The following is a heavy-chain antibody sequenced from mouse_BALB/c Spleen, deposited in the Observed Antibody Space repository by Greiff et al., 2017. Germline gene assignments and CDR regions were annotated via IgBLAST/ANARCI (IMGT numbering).Heavy chain of an antibody. CDR2: ISDGGSYT. Sequence: DVKLVESGGGLVKPGGSLKLSCAASGFTFSDYYMYWVRQTPEKRLEWVATISDGGSYTYYPDSVKGRFTISRDNAKNNLYLQMSSLKSEDTAMYYCARDGPFITTAAWFAYWGQGTLVTVSA. CDR3: ARDGPFITTAAWFAY. V-gene: IGHV5-4*02. CDR1: GFTFSDYY. D-gene: IGHD1-2*01. J-gene: IGHJ3*01.